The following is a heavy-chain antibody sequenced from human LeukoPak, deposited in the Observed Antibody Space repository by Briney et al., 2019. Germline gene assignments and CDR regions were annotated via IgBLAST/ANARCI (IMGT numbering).Heavy chain of an antibody. CDR1: GFTFSSYA. V-gene: IGHV3-15*01. J-gene: IGHJ4*01. D-gene: IGHD3-22*01. CDR2: KSKTDGGTT. CDR3: TTFYYDSSGYVSAPFDY. Sequence: GGSLRLSCAASGFTFSSYAMSWVRQAPGKGLEWVGRKSKTDGGTTDYAAPVKGRFTISRDDSKNTLYLQMNSLKTEDTAVYYCTTFYYDSSGYVSAPFDYWGQGTLVTVSS.